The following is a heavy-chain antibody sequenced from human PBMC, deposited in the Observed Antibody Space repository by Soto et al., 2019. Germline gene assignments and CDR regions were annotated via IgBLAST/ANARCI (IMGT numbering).Heavy chain of an antibody. CDR3: VKGVTAILYGMDV. V-gene: IGHV3-64D*08. Sequence: GGSLRLSCLASGFTFSSYAIHWVRQAPGKGLEYVSAISSNGGSTYYADSVKGRFTISRDNSKNTLYLQMISLRAEDTAVYYCVKGVTAILYGMDVWGQGTTVTVSS. J-gene: IGHJ6*02. CDR2: ISSNGGST. CDR1: GFTFSSYA. D-gene: IGHD2-21*02.